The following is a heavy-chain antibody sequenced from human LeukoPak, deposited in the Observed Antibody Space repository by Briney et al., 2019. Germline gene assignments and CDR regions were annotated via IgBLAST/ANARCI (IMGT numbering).Heavy chain of an antibody. D-gene: IGHD3-16*01. J-gene: IGHJ6*02. CDR2: IDTYNANA. CDR1: GYTFIAYG. CDR3: TRGTWLGEVPPRPYYTYGVDV. Sequence: ASVKVSFTASGYTFIAYGISWVREAPGQGPEWMGWIDTYNANANYIQTLQGRVTMTTDTSTSTAYMELRNLRSDDTAVYYCTRGTWLGEVPPRPYYTYGVDVWGQGTTVTVSS. V-gene: IGHV1-18*01.